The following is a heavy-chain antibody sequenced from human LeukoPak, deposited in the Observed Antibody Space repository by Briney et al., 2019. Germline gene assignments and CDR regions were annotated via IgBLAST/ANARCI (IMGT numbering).Heavy chain of an antibody. CDR1: GFTFRSYT. Sequence: PGGSLRLSCSGSGFTFRSYTMTWVRQAPGEELEWDSSIDGDGTLKYYADSLKGRFTISRDNANNSVYLQMNTLTADDSGLYFCARDYSSGWFGKGAYWGQGTRVLVSS. D-gene: IGHD6-19*01. V-gene: IGHV3-21*06. CDR2: IDGDGTLK. CDR3: ARDYSSGWFGKGAY. J-gene: IGHJ4*02.